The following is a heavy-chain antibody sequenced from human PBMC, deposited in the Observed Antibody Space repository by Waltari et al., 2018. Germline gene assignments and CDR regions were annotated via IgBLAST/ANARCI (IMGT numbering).Heavy chain of an antibody. Sequence: QVQLQQWGAGLLKPSETLSLTCAVYGGSFSGYYWSWIRQPPGTGPEWIGEINHSGSTNYNPSLKSRVTISVDTSKNQFSLKLSSVTAADTAVYYCARGGEGYCSSTSCYTRNFFDYWGQGTLVTVSS. D-gene: IGHD2-2*02. CDR3: ARGGEGYCSSTSCYTRNFFDY. CDR1: GGSFSGYY. J-gene: IGHJ4*02. CDR2: INHSGST. V-gene: IGHV4-34*01.